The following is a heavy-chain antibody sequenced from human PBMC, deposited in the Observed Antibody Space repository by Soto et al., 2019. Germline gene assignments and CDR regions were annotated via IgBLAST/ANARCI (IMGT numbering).Heavy chain of an antibody. J-gene: IGHJ4*02. CDR2: IIPILGIA. Sequence: QVQLVQSGAEVKKPGSSVKVSCKASGGTFSSYTISWVRQAPGQGLEWMGRIIPILGIANYAQKFQGRVTNTADKSTSTAYMELSSLRSEDTAVYYCARDKGGTGSPFDYWGQGTLVTVSS. D-gene: IGHD1-1*01. CDR1: GGTFSSYT. CDR3: ARDKGGTGSPFDY. V-gene: IGHV1-69*08.